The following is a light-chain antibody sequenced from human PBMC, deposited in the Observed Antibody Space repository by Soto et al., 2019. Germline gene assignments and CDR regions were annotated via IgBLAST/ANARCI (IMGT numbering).Light chain of an antibody. CDR2: GAS. CDR1: QSVSSN. V-gene: IGKV3-15*01. Sequence: EVVWTQSPGTMSLSPGERATLSCRASQSVSSNLAWYQQKPGQSPRLLIYGASTRATGIPARFSGSGSGTEFTLTISSLQSEDFAVYYGQQYKNWPTWTFGQGTKVDIK. CDR3: QQYKNWPTWT. J-gene: IGKJ1*01.